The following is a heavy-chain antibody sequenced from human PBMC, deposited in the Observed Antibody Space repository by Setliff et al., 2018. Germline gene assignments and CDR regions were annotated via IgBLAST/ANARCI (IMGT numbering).Heavy chain of an antibody. Sequence: SCTVSGGSLSTYYWSWIRQPPGRGLEYIGYVYYSGTANFSPSLKSRVTLSVDTSKNQFSLKLTSVTAADTAVYYCARGGTFRYFDYWGQGTPVTVSS. J-gene: IGHJ4*02. D-gene: IGHD5-12*01. CDR3: ARGGTFRYFDY. CDR1: GGSLSTYY. V-gene: IGHV4-59*01. CDR2: VYYSGTA.